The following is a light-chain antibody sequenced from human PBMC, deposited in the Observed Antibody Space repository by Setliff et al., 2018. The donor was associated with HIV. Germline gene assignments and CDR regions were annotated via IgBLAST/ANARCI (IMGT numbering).Light chain of an antibody. CDR2: QAT. V-gene: IGLV2-23*02. CDR1: SSDIGRYNL. J-gene: IGLJ1*01. Sequence: QSALTQPASVSGSPGQSITISCTGTSSDIGRYNLVSWYQQYPGKAPKLMIYQATKRPSGVSDRFSGSKSGNTASLTISGLQPEDEADYYCCSNTGSNTFVFGSGTKVT. CDR3: CSNTGSNTFV.